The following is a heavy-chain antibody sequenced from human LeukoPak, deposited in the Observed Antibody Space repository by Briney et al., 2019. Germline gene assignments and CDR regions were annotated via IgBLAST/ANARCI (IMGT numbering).Heavy chain of an antibody. CDR2: IYYSGST. J-gene: IGHJ3*02. V-gene: IGHV4-59*01. CDR3: ARDIVSGSGSWYVTGAFDI. Sequence: SETLSLTCTVSGGSISSYYWSWIRQPPGKGLEWIGYIYYSGSTNYNPSLKSRVTISVDTSKNQFSLKLSSVTAADTAVYYCARDIVSGSGSWYVTGAFDIWGQGTMVTVSS. CDR1: GGSISSYY. D-gene: IGHD6-13*01.